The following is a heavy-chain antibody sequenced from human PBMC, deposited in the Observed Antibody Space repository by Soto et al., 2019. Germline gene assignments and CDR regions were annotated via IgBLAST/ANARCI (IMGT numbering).Heavy chain of an antibody. CDR3: AKDRDIVVVVAATPSVY. J-gene: IGHJ4*02. CDR2: ISGSGGST. D-gene: IGHD2-15*01. Sequence: PGGSLRLSCAASGFTFSSYAMSWVRQAPGKGLEWVSAISGSGGSTYYADSVKGRFTISRDNSKNTLYLQMNSLRAEDTAVYYCAKDRDIVVVVAATPSVYWGQGTLVTSPQ. V-gene: IGHV3-23*01. CDR1: GFTFSSYA.